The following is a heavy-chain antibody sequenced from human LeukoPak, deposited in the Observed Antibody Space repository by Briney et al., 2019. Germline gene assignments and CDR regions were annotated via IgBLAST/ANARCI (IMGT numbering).Heavy chain of an antibody. J-gene: IGHJ3*02. CDR2: ISGSGGST. V-gene: IGHV3-23*01. Sequence: GGSLRLSCAASGFTFSSYAMSWVRQAPGKGLEWVSGISGSGGSTYYADSVKGRFTISRDNSKNTLYLQMNSLRAEDTAVYYCAKDNYDSSGFLPDAFDIWGQGTMVTVFS. CDR1: GFTFSSYA. D-gene: IGHD3-22*01. CDR3: AKDNYDSSGFLPDAFDI.